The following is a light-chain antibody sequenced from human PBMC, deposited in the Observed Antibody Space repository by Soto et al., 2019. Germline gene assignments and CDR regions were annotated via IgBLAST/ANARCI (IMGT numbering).Light chain of an antibody. CDR2: AAS. J-gene: IGKJ5*01. V-gene: IGKV1-39*01. CDR3: QQDYSIPIT. CDR1: HSISTY. Sequence: DPQLTQTPSSLSASVGDRVTITCRASHSISTYLNWYHQKPGKAPDLLIYAASSLQSGVPSRFSGSGSGTDFTLTISGLQPDDFATYYCQQDYSIPITFGQGTRL.